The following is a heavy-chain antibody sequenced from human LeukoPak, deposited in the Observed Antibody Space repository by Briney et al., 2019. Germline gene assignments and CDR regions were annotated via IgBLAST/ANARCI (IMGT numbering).Heavy chain of an antibody. J-gene: IGHJ5*02. V-gene: IGHV4-39*01. D-gene: IGHD3-3*01. CDR2: IYYSGNT. CDR1: GGSISSSNYY. Sequence: SETLSLTYTVSGGSISSSNYYWGWIRQPPGKGLEWIGSIYYSGNTYYNPSLKSRVTISVDTSKNHFSLNLNSVTAADTAMYYCARHAYYDFVTGLFDPWGQGTLVTVSS. CDR3: ARHAYYDFVTGLFDP.